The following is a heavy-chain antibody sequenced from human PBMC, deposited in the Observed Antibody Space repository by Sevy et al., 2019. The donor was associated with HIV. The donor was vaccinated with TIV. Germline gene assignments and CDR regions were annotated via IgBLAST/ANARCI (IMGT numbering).Heavy chain of an antibody. CDR1: GFSFSGYV. J-gene: IGHJ3*01. V-gene: IGHV3-23*01. CDR3: AKVTLWELLAAHDAFDV. Sequence: GGSLRLSCAASGFSFSGYVMNWVRRAPGKGLEWVSSISGRDSSTYYADSVRGRFIISRDNSENTLYLQMNGLRAEDTAVYYCAKVTLWELLAAHDAFDVWGQGTMVTVSS. D-gene: IGHD1-26*01. CDR2: ISGRDSST.